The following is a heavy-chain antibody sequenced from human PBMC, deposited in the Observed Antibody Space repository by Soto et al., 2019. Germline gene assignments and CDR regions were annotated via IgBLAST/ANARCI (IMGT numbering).Heavy chain of an antibody. V-gene: IGHV1-2*02. CDR2: INPNSGGT. CDR1: GYTFTGYC. J-gene: IGHJ4*02. D-gene: IGHD6-19*01. CDR3: AREVAVAGTVDY. Sequence: GGSVKVSCKASGYTFTGYCMHWVRQAPGQGLEWMGWINPNSGGTNYAQKFQGRVTMTRDTSISTAYMELSRLRSDDTAVYYCAREVAVAGTVDYWGQGTLVTVSS.